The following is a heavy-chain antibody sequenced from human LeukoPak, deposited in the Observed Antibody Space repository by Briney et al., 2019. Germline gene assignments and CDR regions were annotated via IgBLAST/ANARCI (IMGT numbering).Heavy chain of an antibody. Sequence: PSETLSLTCSVSGGSISSYYWSWIRQPPGKGLEWFGYIYYSGSTNYNPSLKSRVTISVDTSKNQFSLKLSSVTAADTAVYYCARGGSSGWFEYYYYYGMDVWGQGTTVTVSS. J-gene: IGHJ6*02. CDR3: ARGGSSGWFEYYYYYGMDV. V-gene: IGHV4-59*01. D-gene: IGHD6-19*01. CDR1: GGSISSYY. CDR2: IYYSGST.